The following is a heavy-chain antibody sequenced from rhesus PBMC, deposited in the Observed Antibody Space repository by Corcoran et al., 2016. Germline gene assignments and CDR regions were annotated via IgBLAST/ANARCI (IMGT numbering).Heavy chain of an antibody. D-gene: IGHD4-11*01. CDR1: GGSISESFY. Sequence: QVQLQESGPGLVKPSETLSLTCTVSGGSISESFYWNWIRQPPGKGLEWIGNIYGNGASTYYNSSLKTRVTISKDTSKNQFFLELSSVTAADTAVYYCARMTTNDAFDFWGQGLRVAVSS. CDR3: ARMTTNDAFDF. V-gene: IGHV4S9*01. J-gene: IGHJ3*01. CDR2: IYGNGAST.